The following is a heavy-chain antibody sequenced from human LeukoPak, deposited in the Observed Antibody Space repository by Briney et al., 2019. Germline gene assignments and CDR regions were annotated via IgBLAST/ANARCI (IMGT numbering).Heavy chain of an antibody. Sequence: PGGSLRLSCAASGFTFSSYAKSWVRQAPGKGLEWVSGISGSGDSTYYADSVKGRFTISRDNSKNTLYLQINSLRAEDTAVYYCGKDAKDCSSTSCYLDYWGQGTLVTASS. V-gene: IGHV3-23*01. D-gene: IGHD2-2*01. CDR2: ISGSGDST. CDR1: GFTFSSYA. CDR3: GKDAKDCSSTSCYLDY. J-gene: IGHJ4*02.